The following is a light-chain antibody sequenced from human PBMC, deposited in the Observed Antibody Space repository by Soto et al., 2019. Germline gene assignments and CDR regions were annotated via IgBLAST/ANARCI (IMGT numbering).Light chain of an antibody. CDR2: DAS. CDR3: QHRGSWPPHT. V-gene: IGKV3-11*01. J-gene: IGKJ4*01. Sequence: EIVLTQSPATLSLSPGERATLSCRASQSVSSYLAWYQQKPGQAPRLLIYDASNRATGTPARFSGSGSGTNFTLTVSGLEPEDFAVYYCQHRGSWPPHTFGGGTKVEFK. CDR1: QSVSSY.